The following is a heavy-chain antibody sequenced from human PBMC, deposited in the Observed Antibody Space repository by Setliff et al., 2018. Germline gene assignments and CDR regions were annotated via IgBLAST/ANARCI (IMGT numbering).Heavy chain of an antibody. Sequence: GSLRLSCAASGFTLSYYWMTWVRQAPGKGLEWVANIKQDGSEKYYVDSVKGRFTSARDNAKNSLYLQMNSLRAEDTAVYYCARARNWGSYYYYYMDVWGKGTTVTVSS. J-gene: IGHJ6*03. V-gene: IGHV3-7*03. CDR1: GFTLSYYW. CDR3: ARARNWGSYYYYYMDV. CDR2: IKQDGSEK. D-gene: IGHD7-27*01.